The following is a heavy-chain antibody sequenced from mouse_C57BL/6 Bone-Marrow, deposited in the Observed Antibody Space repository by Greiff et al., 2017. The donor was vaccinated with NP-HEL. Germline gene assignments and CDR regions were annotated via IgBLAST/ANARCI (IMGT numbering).Heavy chain of an antibody. CDR2: ISRGGEYI. D-gene: IGHD2-2*01. CDR1: GFTFSSYA. Sequence: EVKVVESGEGLVKPGGSLKLSCAASGFTFSSYAMSWVRQTPEKRLEWVAYISRGGEYIYYADTVKGRLTIYRDNARNTLYLPMSSVKSEDTAMYYWTRAPPLYAYDGYYAMDYWGQGTSVTVSS. V-gene: IGHV5-9-1*02. J-gene: IGHJ4*01. CDR3: TRAPPLYAYDGYYAMDY.